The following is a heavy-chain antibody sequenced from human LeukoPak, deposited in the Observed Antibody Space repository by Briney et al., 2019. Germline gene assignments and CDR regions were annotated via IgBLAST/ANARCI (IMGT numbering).Heavy chain of an antibody. Sequence: GGSLRLSCAASGFTFNDYAMTWVRQAPGKGLEWVSSISASAAMTSYADSVKGRFTVSRDNSKNTLYLQMSRLTAADTAVYYCAKGRSIGTYYTFDRWGQGTLVTVSS. V-gene: IGHV3-23*01. J-gene: IGHJ4*02. CDR1: GFTFNDYA. CDR3: AKGRSIGTYYTFDR. CDR2: ISASAAMT. D-gene: IGHD1-26*01.